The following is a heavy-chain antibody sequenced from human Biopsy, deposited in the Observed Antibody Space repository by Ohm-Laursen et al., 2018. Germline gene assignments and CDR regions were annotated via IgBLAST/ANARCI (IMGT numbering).Heavy chain of an antibody. V-gene: IGHV3-7*03. D-gene: IGHD3-9*01. Sequence: SLRLSCTASGFIFSNYWMSWVRQAPGKGLEWVTNMNEDETIKNYADSVKGRFTISRDNAKNSLYLQMNSLRTEDTALYYCAKDKNDILTPGEGLDVWGPGTTVIVSS. CDR2: MNEDETIK. J-gene: IGHJ6*02. CDR3: AKDKNDILTPGEGLDV. CDR1: GFIFSNYW.